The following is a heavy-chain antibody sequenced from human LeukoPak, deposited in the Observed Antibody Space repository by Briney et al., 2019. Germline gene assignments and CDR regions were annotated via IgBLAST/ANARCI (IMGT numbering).Heavy chain of an antibody. CDR3: ARQQSLYGVKDY. CDR2: IYYSGST. D-gene: IGHD4-17*01. CDR1: SGSISSSSYY. J-gene: IGHJ4*02. Sequence: SETLSLTCTVSSGSISSSSYYWGWIRQPPGKGLQWIGNIYYSGSTYYNPSLKSRVPISVDTSKKQFSLKLSSVTAADTAVYYCARQQSLYGVKDYWGQGTLVTVSS. V-gene: IGHV4-39*01.